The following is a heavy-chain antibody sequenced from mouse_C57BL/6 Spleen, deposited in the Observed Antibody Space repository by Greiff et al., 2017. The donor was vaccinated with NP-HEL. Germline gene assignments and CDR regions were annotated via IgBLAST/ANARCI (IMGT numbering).Heavy chain of an antibody. Sequence: EVQVVESGPELVKPGASVKMSCKASGYTFTDYNMHWVKQSHGKSLEWIGYINPNNGGTSYNQKFKGKATLTVNKSSSTAYMELRSLTSEDSAVYYCARPVYYGSSYYAMDYWGQGTSVTVSS. CDR1: GYTFTDYN. J-gene: IGHJ4*01. CDR2: INPNNGGT. V-gene: IGHV1-22*01. D-gene: IGHD1-1*01. CDR3: ARPVYYGSSYYAMDY.